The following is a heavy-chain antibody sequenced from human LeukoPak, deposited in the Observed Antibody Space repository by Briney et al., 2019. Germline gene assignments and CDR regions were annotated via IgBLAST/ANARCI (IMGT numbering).Heavy chain of an antibody. D-gene: IGHD3-3*01. CDR2: IRGRSDTT. J-gene: IGHJ3*02. CDR1: GFTFTMFS. V-gene: IGHV3-48*01. Sequence: QPGRSLRLSCAASGFTFTMFSMNWLRQAPGKGLEWIAFIRGRSDTTYYADSVQGRFTISRDNAEDSVYLQMNSLRVEDTAVYYCARTYDFGIGPPGDAFDNWGQGTLVTVFS. CDR3: ARTYDFGIGPPGDAFDN.